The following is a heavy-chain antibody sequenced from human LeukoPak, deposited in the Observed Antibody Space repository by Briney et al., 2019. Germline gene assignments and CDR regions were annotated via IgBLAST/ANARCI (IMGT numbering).Heavy chain of an antibody. CDR3: ARAESSNWDTKYYFDY. CDR2: INPNSGGT. D-gene: IGHD4-11*01. CDR1: GYTFTGYY. J-gene: IGHJ4*02. V-gene: IGHV1-2*06. Sequence: ASVKVSCKASGYTFTGYYMHWVRQATGQGLEWMGRINPNSGGTNYAQKFQGRVTMTRDTSISTAYMELSRLRSDDTAVYYCARAESSNWDTKYYFDYWGQGTLVTVSS.